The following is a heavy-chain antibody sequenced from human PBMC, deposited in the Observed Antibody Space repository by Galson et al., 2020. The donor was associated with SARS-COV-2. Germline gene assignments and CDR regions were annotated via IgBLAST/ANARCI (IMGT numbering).Heavy chain of an antibody. CDR2: INHSGST. CDR3: ARLTKRLLQLGLRNYYYMDV. CDR1: GGSFSGYY. D-gene: IGHD2-21*01. V-gene: IGHV4-34*01. Sequence: SETLSLTCAVYGGSFSGYYWSWIRQPPGKGLEWIGEINHSGSTNYNPSLKSRVTISVDTSKNQFSLKLSSVTAADTAVYYCARLTKRLLQLGLRNYYYMDVWGKGTTVTVSS. J-gene: IGHJ6*03.